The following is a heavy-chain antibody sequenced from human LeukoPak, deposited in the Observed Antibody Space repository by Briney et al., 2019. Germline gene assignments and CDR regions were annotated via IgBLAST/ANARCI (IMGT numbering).Heavy chain of an antibody. D-gene: IGHD2-21*01. CDR1: GGSISSYY. CDR2: IYYSGST. V-gene: IGHV4-59*01. J-gene: IGHJ3*02. Sequence: SETLSLTCTVSGGSISSYYWSWIRQPPGKGLEWIGYIYYSGSTKYNPSLKSRVTTSVDTSENQFSLRLTSVTAAGTAVYYCARVRVVNSYDAFDIWGQGTMVTVSS. CDR3: ARVRVVNSYDAFDI.